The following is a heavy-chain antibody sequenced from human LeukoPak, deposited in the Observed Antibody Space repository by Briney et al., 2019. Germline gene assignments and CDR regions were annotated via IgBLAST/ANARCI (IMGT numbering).Heavy chain of an antibody. CDR2: INGDGTST. J-gene: IGHJ3*02. CDR3: ARTGSGGDLDI. Sequence: EGSLRLSCAASGFTFSNHWLHWVRQAPGKGLVWVSRINGDGTSTIYADSVKGRFTISRDNAKSTVYLQMNSLRAEDTAVYYCARTGSGGDLDIWGQGTMVTVSS. CDR1: GFTFSNHW. V-gene: IGHV3-74*01. D-gene: IGHD2-15*01.